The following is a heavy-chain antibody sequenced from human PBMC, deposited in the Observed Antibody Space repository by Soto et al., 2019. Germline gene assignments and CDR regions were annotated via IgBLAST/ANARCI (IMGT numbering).Heavy chain of an antibody. CDR2: ISGSGGST. V-gene: IGHV3-23*01. J-gene: IGHJ6*03. CDR3: ARHQVSPPYSSSREDYYYMDV. Sequence: GGSLRLSCAASGFTFSSYAMSWVRQAPGKGLEWVSAISGSGGSTYYADSVKGRFTISRDNSKNTLYLQMNSLRAEDTAVYYCARHQVSPPYSSSREDYYYMDVWGKGTTVTVSS. CDR1: GFTFSSYA. D-gene: IGHD6-6*01.